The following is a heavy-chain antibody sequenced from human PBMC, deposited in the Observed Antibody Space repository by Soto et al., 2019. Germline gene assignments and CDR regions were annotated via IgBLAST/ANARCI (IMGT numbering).Heavy chain of an antibody. CDR1: GFSFSSYG. Sequence: QVQLVETGGGVVQPGASLRLSCVASGFSFSSYGMHWVRQAPGKGREWVATISHDGRDKYYGDSVKGRFTISRDNSKNTLFLQMNSLRAEDTSLYYCAAGYYFGDYWGQGTLVTVSS. CDR2: ISHDGRDK. V-gene: IGHV3-30*03. J-gene: IGHJ4*02. D-gene: IGHD3-9*01. CDR3: AAGYYFGDY.